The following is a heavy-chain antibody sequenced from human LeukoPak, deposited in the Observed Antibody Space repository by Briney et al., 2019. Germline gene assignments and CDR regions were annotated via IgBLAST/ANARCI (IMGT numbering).Heavy chain of an antibody. CDR1: GYTFTSYG. J-gene: IGHJ4*02. Sequence: GASVKVSCKASGYTFTSYGISWVRQAPGQGLEWMGWISAYNGNTNYAQKLQGRVTMTTDTSTSTAYMELRSLRSDDTAVYYCARVGYSYGYGYYFDYWGQGTLVTVSS. CDR2: ISAYNGNT. CDR3: ARVGYSYGYGYYFDY. V-gene: IGHV1-18*01. D-gene: IGHD5-18*01.